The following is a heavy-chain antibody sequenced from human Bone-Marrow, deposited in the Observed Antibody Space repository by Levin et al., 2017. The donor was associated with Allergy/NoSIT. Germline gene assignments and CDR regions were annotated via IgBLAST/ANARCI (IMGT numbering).Heavy chain of an antibody. V-gene: IGHV1-69*08. CDR3: ARSRQDYYFYYMDV. Sequence: KISCKASGGTFSDHSISWVRQAPGQGLEWMGRIIPIVGTTNYAQRFQGRVKITADKSTTTAYMELSSLTFEDTAIYFCARSRQDYYFYYMDVWGKGTTVTVSS. J-gene: IGHJ6*03. CDR2: IIPIVGTT. CDR1: GGTFSDHS.